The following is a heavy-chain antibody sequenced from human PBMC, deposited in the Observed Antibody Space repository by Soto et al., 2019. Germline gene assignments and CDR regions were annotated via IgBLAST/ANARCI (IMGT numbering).Heavy chain of an antibody. J-gene: IGHJ4*02. CDR1: GFSFSSFS. CDR3: ARLGDYGSGSY. Sequence: EVHLVESGGDLVQPGGSLRLSCAASGFSFSSFSMNWVRQAPGKGLEWVSYISGSGTTTYYADSVKGRFTISRDNAKNSLYLQMNSLPAEDKAVYYCARLGDYGSGSYWGQGTLVTVSS. CDR2: ISGSGTTT. D-gene: IGHD3-10*01. V-gene: IGHV3-48*04.